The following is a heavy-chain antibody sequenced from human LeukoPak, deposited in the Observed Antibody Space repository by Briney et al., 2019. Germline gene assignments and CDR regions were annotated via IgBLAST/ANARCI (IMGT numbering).Heavy chain of an antibody. CDR1: GGSFSGYY. Sequence: SETLSLTCAVYGGSFSGYYWSWIRQPPGKGLEWIGEINHSGSTNYNPSLKSRVTISVDTSKNQFSLNLSSVTAADTAVYYCASTRGGDSNYVSDYWGQGTLVTVSS. D-gene: IGHD4-11*01. V-gene: IGHV4-34*01. CDR3: ASTRGGDSNYVSDY. CDR2: INHSGST. J-gene: IGHJ4*02.